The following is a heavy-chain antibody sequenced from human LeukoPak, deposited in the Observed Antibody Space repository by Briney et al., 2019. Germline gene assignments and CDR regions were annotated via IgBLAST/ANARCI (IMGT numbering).Heavy chain of an antibody. D-gene: IGHD2-15*01. CDR2: INPNSGDT. J-gene: IGHJ4*02. V-gene: IGHV1-2*02. Sequence: ASVKVSGQASGYTFTGYYMHWVRQAPGQGLEWMGWINPNSGDTNYAQKFQGRVTMTRDTSITTAYMELSRLTSDDTAVYYCARVYSIRSFDYWGQGTLVTVSS. CDR1: GYTFTGYY. CDR3: ARVYSIRSFDY.